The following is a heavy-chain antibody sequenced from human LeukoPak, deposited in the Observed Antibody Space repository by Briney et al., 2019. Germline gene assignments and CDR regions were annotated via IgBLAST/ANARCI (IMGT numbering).Heavy chain of an antibody. CDR2: ISYDGSNK. CDR1: GFTFSSYA. J-gene: IGHJ4*02. V-gene: IGHV3-30-3*01. Sequence: GGSLRLSCAASGFTFSSYAMHWVRQAPGKGLEWVAVISYDGSNKYYADSVKGRFTISRDNSKNTLYLQMNSLSAEDTAVYYCERPAYSGSTSRFDYWGQGHLVTVSS. D-gene: IGHD1-26*01. CDR3: ERPAYSGSTSRFDY.